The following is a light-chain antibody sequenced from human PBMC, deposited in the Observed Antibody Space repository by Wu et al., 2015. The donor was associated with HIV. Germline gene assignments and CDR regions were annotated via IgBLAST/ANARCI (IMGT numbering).Light chain of an antibody. Sequence: EIVMTQSPATLSVSPGERVTLSCRASQSVSSNLAWYQQKPGQAPRLLISGASTRATGIPARFRGTGSGTEFTLTISSLQSEDSAVYYCQQYNNRPLTFGGGTKVEIE. CDR2: GAS. CDR3: QQYNNRPLT. V-gene: IGKV3-15*01. CDR1: QSVSSN. J-gene: IGKJ4*01.